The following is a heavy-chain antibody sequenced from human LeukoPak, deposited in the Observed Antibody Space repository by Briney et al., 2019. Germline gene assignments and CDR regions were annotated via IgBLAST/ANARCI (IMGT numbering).Heavy chain of an antibody. CDR3: ARWGITIFGDAGDWFDP. D-gene: IGHD3-3*01. V-gene: IGHV4-30-2*01. CDR2: IYHSGST. CDR1: GGSISSGGYY. Sequence: PSETLSLTCTVSGGSISSGGYYWSWIRQPPGKGLEWIGYIYHSGSTYYNPSLKSRVTISVDRSKNQFSLKLSSVTAADTAVYYCARWGITIFGDAGDWFDPWGQGTLVTVSS. J-gene: IGHJ5*02.